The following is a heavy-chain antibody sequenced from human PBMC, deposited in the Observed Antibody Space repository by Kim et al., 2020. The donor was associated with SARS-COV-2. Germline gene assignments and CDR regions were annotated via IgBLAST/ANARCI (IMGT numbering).Heavy chain of an antibody. D-gene: IGHD2-21*01. V-gene: IGHV5-51*01. CDR3: ARQSASLLEGAGFAFDI. Sequence: SFQGQVTISVDKSINTAYLQWSSLKASDTAMYYCARQSASLLEGAGFAFDIWGQGTMVTVSS. J-gene: IGHJ3*02.